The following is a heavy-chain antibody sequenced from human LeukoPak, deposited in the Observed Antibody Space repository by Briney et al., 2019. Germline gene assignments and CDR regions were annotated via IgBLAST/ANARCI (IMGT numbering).Heavy chain of an antibody. CDR1: GGTLSSYA. Sequence: SVKVSCKASGGTLSSYAISWVRQAPGQGLGWMGRIIPVVDLTNYAQTFQGRVIITADKSTSTAYMELSSLRSEDTAVYYCARDRVAVAGTYEWGQGTLVTVSS. CDR3: ARDRVAVAGTYE. V-gene: IGHV1-69*04. J-gene: IGHJ4*02. D-gene: IGHD6-19*01. CDR2: IIPVVDLT.